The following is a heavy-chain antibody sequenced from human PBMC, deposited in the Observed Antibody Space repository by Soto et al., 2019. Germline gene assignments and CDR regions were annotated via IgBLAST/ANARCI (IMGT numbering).Heavy chain of an antibody. CDR3: AKDRDSSGYYLYYFDY. Sequence: QVQLVESGGGVVQPGRSLRLSCAASGFTFSSYGMHWVRQAPGKGLEWVAVISYDGSNKYYADSVKGRFTISRDNSKNTLYLQMNSLRAEDTAVYYCAKDRDSSGYYLYYFDYWGQGTLVTVS. V-gene: IGHV3-30*18. D-gene: IGHD3-22*01. CDR1: GFTFSSYG. CDR2: ISYDGSNK. J-gene: IGHJ4*02.